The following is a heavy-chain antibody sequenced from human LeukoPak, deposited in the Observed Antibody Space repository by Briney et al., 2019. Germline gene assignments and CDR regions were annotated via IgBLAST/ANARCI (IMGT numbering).Heavy chain of an antibody. CDR1: GGSIRTYS. Sequence: SETLSLTCIVSGGSIRTYSWNWIRQSPGKGLEWIGYISYSGTTSYRSSLKSRVTISVDTSKNQLSLKLASVTAADTAVYFCARWDDSAWAFGSWGPGTLVTVSS. J-gene: IGHJ4*02. D-gene: IGHD6-19*01. V-gene: IGHV4-59*08. CDR2: ISYSGTT. CDR3: ARWDDSAWAFGS.